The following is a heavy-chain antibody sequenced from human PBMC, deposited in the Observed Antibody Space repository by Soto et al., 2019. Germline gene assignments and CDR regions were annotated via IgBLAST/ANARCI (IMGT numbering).Heavy chain of an antibody. J-gene: IGHJ5*02. Sequence: SETLSLTCTVSGSSVNSGSYYWSWIRQPPGKGLEWIGYIYYSGSTKYNPSLKSRVTISVDTSKNQFSLKLSSVTAADTAVYYCARGPGSTVTRDWFDPWGQGTLVTVSS. CDR1: GSSVNSGSYY. D-gene: IGHD4-17*01. CDR3: ARGPGSTVTRDWFDP. V-gene: IGHV4-61*01. CDR2: IYYSGST.